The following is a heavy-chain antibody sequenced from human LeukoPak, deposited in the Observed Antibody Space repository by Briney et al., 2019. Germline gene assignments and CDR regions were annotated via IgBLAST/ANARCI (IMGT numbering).Heavy chain of an antibody. CDR1: GYTFTSHG. D-gene: IGHD2-15*01. CDR3: ARATCSGGSCSLDY. J-gene: IGHJ4*02. Sequence: ASVKVSCKASGYTFTSHGISWVRQAPGQGLEWMGWISTYNGNTIYAQKLQGRVSMTTDTSTSTAYMDLRSLRSDDTAVYYCARATCSGGSCSLDYWGQGTLVTVSS. V-gene: IGHV1-18*01. CDR2: ISTYNGNT.